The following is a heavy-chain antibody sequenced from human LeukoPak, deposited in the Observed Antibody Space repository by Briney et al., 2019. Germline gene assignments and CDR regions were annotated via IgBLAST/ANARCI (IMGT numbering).Heavy chain of an antibody. J-gene: IGHJ4*02. V-gene: IGHV4-34*01. CDR3: ARAKSSGWYPFDY. D-gene: IGHD6-19*01. CDR2: INHSGST. Sequence: SETLSLTCAVYGGSFSGYYWSWIRQPPGKGLEWIGEINHSGSTNYNPSLKSRVTISVDTSKNQISLKLSSVTAADTAVYYCARAKSSGWYPFDYWGQGTLVTVSS. CDR1: GGSFSGYY.